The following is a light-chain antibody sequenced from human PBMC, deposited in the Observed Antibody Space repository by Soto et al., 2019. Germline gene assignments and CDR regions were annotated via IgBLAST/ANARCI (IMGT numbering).Light chain of an antibody. J-gene: IGKJ3*01. CDR3: LQKYFYPFT. Sequence: EIVMTQSPGTVSVFPGETVTLSCRASQSVSGYLDWFHQKPGQAPRLVLLRIFTRAIGVPARFSGSGSETEFTLTISGLQSEDSGVYYCLQKYFYPFTFGPGTKVDIK. V-gene: IGKV3-15*01. CDR2: RIF. CDR1: QSVSGY.